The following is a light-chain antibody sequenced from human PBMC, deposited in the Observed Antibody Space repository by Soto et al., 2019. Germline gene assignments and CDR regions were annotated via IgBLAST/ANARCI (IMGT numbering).Light chain of an antibody. CDR3: QQYNNWPS. Sequence: EIVMTQSPATLSVSPGERATLSCRASQSVSSNLAWYQQKPGQAPRLLIYGASTRATGIPARFSGSGSGTEFTLTISSLQSEDFAVDYCQQYNNWPSFGPGTKVDI. CDR1: QSVSSN. CDR2: GAS. J-gene: IGKJ3*01. V-gene: IGKV3-15*01.